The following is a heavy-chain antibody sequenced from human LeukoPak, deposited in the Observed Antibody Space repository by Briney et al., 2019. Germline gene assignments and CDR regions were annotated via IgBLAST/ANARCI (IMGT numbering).Heavy chain of an antibody. J-gene: IGHJ4*02. CDR2: IYYSGST. Sequence: SQTLSLTCTVSGGSISSGDYYWSWIRQPPGKGLEWIGYIYYSGSTYYNPSLKSRVTISVDTSKNQFSLKLSSVTAADTAVYYCARHSFVSGWYDYWGQGTLVIVSS. D-gene: IGHD2-15*01. CDR1: GGSISSGDYY. V-gene: IGHV4-30-4*01. CDR3: ARHSFVSGWYDY.